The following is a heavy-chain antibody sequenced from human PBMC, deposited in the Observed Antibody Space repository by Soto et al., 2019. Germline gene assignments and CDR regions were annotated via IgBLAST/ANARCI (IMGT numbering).Heavy chain of an antibody. CDR2: IYPGDSDT. D-gene: IGHD2-2*03. V-gene: IGHV5-51*01. CDR3: ARLDIVVVPAAKDDYYYYYYMDV. CDR1: GYSFTSYW. J-gene: IGHJ6*03. Sequence: GESLKISCKGSGYSFTSYWIGWVRQMPGKGLEWMGIIYPGDSDTRYSPSFQGQVTISADKSISTAYLQWSSLKASDTAMYYCARLDIVVVPAAKDDYYYYYYMDVWGKGTTVTVSS.